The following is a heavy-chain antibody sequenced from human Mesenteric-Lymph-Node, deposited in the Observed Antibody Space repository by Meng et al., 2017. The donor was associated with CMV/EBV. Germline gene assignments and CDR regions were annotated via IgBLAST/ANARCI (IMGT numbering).Heavy chain of an antibody. J-gene: IGHJ4*02. D-gene: IGHD2-2*01. V-gene: IGHV3-21*01. CDR1: GFNFGSHS. CDR2: ISNTGSDI. Sequence: GESLKISCAASGFNFGSHSMNWVRQTPGKGLEWVSSISNTGSDIFYGDSVKGRFTISRDNAKNSLYLQMNSLRAEDTAVYYCAIPLCSSTSCGLDYWGQGTLVTVSS. CDR3: AIPLCSSTSCGLDY.